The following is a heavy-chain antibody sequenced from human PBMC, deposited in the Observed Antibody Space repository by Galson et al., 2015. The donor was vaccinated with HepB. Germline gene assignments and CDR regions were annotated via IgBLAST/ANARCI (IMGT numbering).Heavy chain of an antibody. Sequence: SVRVSCKASGYTFTSYESNWVRQATGQGLEWMGWMNPNSGKTGYAQNFQGRVTMTRDTSISTAYIELSSLRSEDTAVDYCARVTRRPHSSAPLWCAPWGPRTLVTVSS. J-gene: IGHJ5*02. CDR2: MNPNSGKT. CDR3: ARVTRRPHSSAPLWCAP. D-gene: IGHD6-19*01. CDR1: GYTFTSYE. V-gene: IGHV1-8*01.